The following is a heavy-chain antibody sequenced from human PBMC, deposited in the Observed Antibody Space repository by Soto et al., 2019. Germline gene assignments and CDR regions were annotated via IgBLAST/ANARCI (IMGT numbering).Heavy chain of an antibody. CDR2: TYYRSKWYY. J-gene: IGHJ4*01. Sequence: PSQTLSLTCAITGDSVSSNSAGWSWVRQSPSRGLEWLGRTYYRSKWYYEYAVSVRGRITINPDTSKNQYSLQLNSVTPEDTAVYFCARGEQYRGRIFDYWGQGTLVT. CDR1: GDSVSSNSAG. V-gene: IGHV6-1*01. CDR3: ARGEQYRGRIFDY. D-gene: IGHD1-26*01.